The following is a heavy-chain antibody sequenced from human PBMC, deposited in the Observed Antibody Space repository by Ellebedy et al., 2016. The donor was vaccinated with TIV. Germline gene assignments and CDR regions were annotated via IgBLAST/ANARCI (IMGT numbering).Heavy chain of an antibody. D-gene: IGHD6-13*01. CDR2: IHYSGNT. CDR1: GGSISSSSYY. J-gene: IGHJ2*01. V-gene: IGHV4-39*01. Sequence: SETLSLXXRVSGGSISSSSYYWGWIRQPPGQGLEWIGSIHYSGNTYYNPSLKSRVTISVDTSENQISPKLSSVTAADTAVYYCARFGQQLTYRYFDLWGRGTLVTVSS. CDR3: ARFGQQLTYRYFDL.